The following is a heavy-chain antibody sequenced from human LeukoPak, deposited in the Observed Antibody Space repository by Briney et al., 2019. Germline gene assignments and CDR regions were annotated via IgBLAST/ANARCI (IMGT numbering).Heavy chain of an antibody. V-gene: IGHV4-30-4*08. D-gene: IGHD3-16*01. CDR3: ARETWGYYYYYYMDV. CDR2: IYYSGST. J-gene: IGHJ6*03. CDR1: GGSISSGDYY. Sequence: SQTLSLTCTVSGGSISSGDYYWSWIRQPPGKGLEWIGYIYYSGSTYYNPSLKSRVTISVDTSKNQFSLKLSSVTAADTAVYYCARETWGYYYYYYMDVWGQGTLVTVSS.